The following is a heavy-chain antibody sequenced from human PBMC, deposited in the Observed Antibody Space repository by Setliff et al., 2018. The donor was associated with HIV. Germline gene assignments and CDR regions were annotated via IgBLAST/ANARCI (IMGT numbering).Heavy chain of an antibody. Sequence: SVKVCCKASGGTFSSYAISWVRQAPGQGLEWMGGIIPIFGTANYAQKFQGRVTITTDESTSTAYMELSSLRSEDTAVYYCARDRDYDSSHLDAFDIWGQGTMVTVSS. CDR2: IIPIFGTA. CDR1: GGTFSSYA. D-gene: IGHD3-22*01. CDR3: ARDRDYDSSHLDAFDI. J-gene: IGHJ3*02. V-gene: IGHV1-69*05.